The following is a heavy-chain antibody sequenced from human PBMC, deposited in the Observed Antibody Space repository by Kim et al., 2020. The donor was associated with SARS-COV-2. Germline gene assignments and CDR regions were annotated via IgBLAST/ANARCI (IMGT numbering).Heavy chain of an antibody. J-gene: IGHJ4*02. Sequence: SETLSLTCAVYGGSFSGYYWSWIRQPPGKGLEWIGEINHSGSTNYNPSLKSRVTISVDTSKNQFSLKLSSVTAADTAVYYCASSLGRRWGQGTLVTVSS. V-gene: IGHV4-34*01. CDR2: INHSGST. CDR1: GGSFSGYY. D-gene: IGHD7-27*01. CDR3: ASSLGRR.